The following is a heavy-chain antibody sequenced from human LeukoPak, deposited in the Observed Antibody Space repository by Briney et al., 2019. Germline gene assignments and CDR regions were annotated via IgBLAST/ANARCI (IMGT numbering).Heavy chain of an antibody. CDR2: IYSGGST. CDR1: GFTVSSNY. Sequence: GGSLRLSCAASGFTVSSNYMSWVRQAPGKGLEWVSVIYSGGSTYYADSVKGRFTISRDNSKNTLYLQMNSLRAEDTAVYYCARDTRAVGCGYYSYYFDYWGQGTLVTVSS. D-gene: IGHD3-22*01. V-gene: IGHV3-53*01. CDR3: ARDTRAVGCGYYSYYFDY. J-gene: IGHJ4*02.